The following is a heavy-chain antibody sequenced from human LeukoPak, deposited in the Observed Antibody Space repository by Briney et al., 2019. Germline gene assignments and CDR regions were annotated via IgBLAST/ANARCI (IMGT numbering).Heavy chain of an antibody. Sequence: SETLSLTCTVSGGSISSYYWSWIRKPAGKGLEWIGRIYTSGSTNYNPSLKSRVTMSVDTSKNQFSLKLSSVTAADTAVYYCAREHRYYYDSSGYYRYFDYWGQGTLVTVSS. CDR1: GGSISSYY. D-gene: IGHD3-22*01. CDR2: IYTSGST. J-gene: IGHJ4*02. V-gene: IGHV4-4*07. CDR3: AREHRYYYDSSGYYRYFDY.